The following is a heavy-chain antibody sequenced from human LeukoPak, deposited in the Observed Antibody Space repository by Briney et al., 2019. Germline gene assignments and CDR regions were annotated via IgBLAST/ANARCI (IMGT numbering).Heavy chain of an antibody. Sequence: PGGSLRLSCAASGFTFDDYAMHWVRQAPGKGLEWVSLISGDGGSTYYADSVKGRFTISRDNSKNSLYLQMNSLRTEDTALYYCAKDKWVAAADNWFDPWGQGTLVTVSS. V-gene: IGHV3-43*02. CDR2: ISGDGGST. D-gene: IGHD6-13*01. J-gene: IGHJ5*02. CDR3: AKDKWVAAADNWFDP. CDR1: GFTFDDYA.